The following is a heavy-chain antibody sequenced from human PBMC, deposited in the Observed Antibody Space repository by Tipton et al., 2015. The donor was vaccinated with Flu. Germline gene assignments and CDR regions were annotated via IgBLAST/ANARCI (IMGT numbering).Heavy chain of an antibody. D-gene: IGHD6-19*01. Sequence: TLSLTCTVSGGSISSSSYYWGWIRQPPGKGLEWIGDIYYSGSTFYNPSLRSRATISVDTSKNQFSLKLKSVAAADTAVYYCARRGYSSGWYSGAFDYWGQGSLVTVSS. J-gene: IGHJ4*02. CDR1: GGSISSSSYY. CDR2: IYYSGST. V-gene: IGHV4-39*01. CDR3: ARRGYSSGWYSGAFDY.